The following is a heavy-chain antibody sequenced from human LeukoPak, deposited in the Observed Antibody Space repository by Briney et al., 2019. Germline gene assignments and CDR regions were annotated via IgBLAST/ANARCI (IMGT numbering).Heavy chain of an antibody. CDR1: GGTFSSYA. CDR3: ARAEEPIDAFDI. V-gene: IGHV1-69*05. J-gene: IGHJ3*02. D-gene: IGHD1-14*01. Sequence: SVKVSCKASGGTFSSYAIRWVRQAPGQGLEWMGGIIPIFGTANYAQKFQGRVTITTDESTSTAYMELSSLRSEDTAVYYCARAEEPIDAFDIWGQGTMVTVSS. CDR2: IIPIFGTA.